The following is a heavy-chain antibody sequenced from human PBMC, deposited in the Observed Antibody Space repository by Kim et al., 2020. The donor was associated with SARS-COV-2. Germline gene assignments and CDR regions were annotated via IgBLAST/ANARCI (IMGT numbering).Heavy chain of an antibody. CDR3: AVVAMVRARGWFDP. D-gene: IGHD3-10*01. V-gene: IGHV4-39*07. Sequence: NPSLKSRVTIAVDTSKNQFSLKLSSVTAADTAGYYCAVVAMVRARGWFDPWGQGTLVTVSS. J-gene: IGHJ5*02.